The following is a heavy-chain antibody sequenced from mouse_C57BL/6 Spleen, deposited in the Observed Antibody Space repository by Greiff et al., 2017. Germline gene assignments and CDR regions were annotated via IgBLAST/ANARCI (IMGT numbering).Heavy chain of an antibody. CDR1: GYTFTSYW. Sequence: QVQLQQPGAELVRPGSSVKLSCKASGYTFTSYWMHWVKQRPIQGLEWIGNIDPSDSNTHYNQKFKDKATLTVDKSSSTAYMQLSSLTSEDSAVYYCARLRHFFDYWGQGTTLTVSS. V-gene: IGHV1-52*01. J-gene: IGHJ2*01. CDR2: IDPSDSNT. D-gene: IGHD2-12*01. CDR3: ARLRHFFDY.